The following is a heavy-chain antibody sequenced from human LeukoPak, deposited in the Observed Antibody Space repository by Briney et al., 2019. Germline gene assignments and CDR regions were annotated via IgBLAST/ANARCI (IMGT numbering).Heavy chain of an antibody. D-gene: IGHD3-10*02. J-gene: IGHJ6*04. CDR2: ISNSSNAI. CDR3: AELGITMIGGV. Sequence: GGSLRLSCAASGFTFSYYSMNWVRQAPGKGLEWISYISNSSNAIYYADSVKGRFTISRDNAKNSLYLQMNSLRAEDTAVYYCAELGITMIGGVWGKGTTVTISS. CDR1: GFTFSYYS. V-gene: IGHV3-48*01.